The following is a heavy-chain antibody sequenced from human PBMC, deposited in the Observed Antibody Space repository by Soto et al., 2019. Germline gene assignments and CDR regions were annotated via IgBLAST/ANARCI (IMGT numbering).Heavy chain of an antibody. D-gene: IGHD3-10*01. CDR2: IIPLFGTP. J-gene: IGHJ4*02. CDR1: GGIFSTYA. CDR3: ARDRDDYGSGNYYNRIDF. Sequence: QVQLVQSGAEVKKPGSSVKVSCEASGGIFSTYAISWLRQAPGQGLEWMGGIIPLFGTPNYAQRFQGRVTITADESTSTAYMEQSSLRSEDTAVYYCARDRDDYGSGNYYNRIDFWGQGTLVSVSS. V-gene: IGHV1-69*01.